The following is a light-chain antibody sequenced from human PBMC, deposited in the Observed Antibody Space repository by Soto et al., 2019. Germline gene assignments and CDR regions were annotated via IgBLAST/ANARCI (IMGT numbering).Light chain of an antibody. CDR1: QSVGDN. CDR2: DAS. Sequence: EIVLTQSPDTLSLSPGERAIFSCRASQSVGDNLAWYQHKPGQPPRLLIYDASKRATGIPARFSGSGSGSDFTLTISSLEAEDFAVYFCQQRDKWPVNFGPGTPVDIK. J-gene: IGKJ3*01. CDR3: QQRDKWPVN. V-gene: IGKV3-11*01.